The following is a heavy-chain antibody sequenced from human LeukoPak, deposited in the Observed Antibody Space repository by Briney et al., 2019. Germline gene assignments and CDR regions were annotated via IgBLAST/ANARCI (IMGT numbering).Heavy chain of an antibody. V-gene: IGHV3-11*04. D-gene: IGHD6-13*01. CDR1: GGSISSSSYY. J-gene: IGHJ4*02. Sequence: LSLTCTVSGGSISSSSYYWGWIRQPPGKGLEWVSYISSGGSAIYYADSVKGRFTISRDNAKNPLYLQMNGLRDEDTAVYYCARAAYSSSPDYWGQGTLVTVSS. CDR3: ARAAYSSSPDY. CDR2: ISSGGSAI.